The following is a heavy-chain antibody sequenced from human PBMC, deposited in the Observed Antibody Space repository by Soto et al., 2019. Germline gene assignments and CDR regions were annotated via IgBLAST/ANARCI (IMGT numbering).Heavy chain of an antibody. J-gene: IGHJ5*02. V-gene: IGHV4-31*03. CDR3: ARDSESCIDP. CDR1: GGSISSGGYY. CDR2: IYYSGST. Sequence: SGTLSLTCTVSGGSISSGGYYWSGIRQHPGKGLEWIGYIYYSGSTYYNPSLKSRVTISVDTSKNQFSLKLSSVTAADTAVYYSARDSESCIDPWGQRTLGTVSS. D-gene: IGHD2-15*01.